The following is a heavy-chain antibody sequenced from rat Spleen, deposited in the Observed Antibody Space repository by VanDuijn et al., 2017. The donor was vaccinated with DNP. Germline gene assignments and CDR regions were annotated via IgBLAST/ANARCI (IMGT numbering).Heavy chain of an antibody. V-gene: IGHV5S13*01. CDR1: GFTFSNYG. J-gene: IGHJ2*01. CDR2: ISAGGGNT. CDR3: ARHSNSYVDY. Sequence: EVQLVVTGGGLVQPGRSLKLSCVASGFTFSNYGMAWVRQAPTKGLEWVASISAGGGNTYYRDSVKGRFTISRDDAKSSLYLQMNSLKSEDTATYYCARHSNSYVDYWGQGVMVTVSS. D-gene: IGHD5-1*01.